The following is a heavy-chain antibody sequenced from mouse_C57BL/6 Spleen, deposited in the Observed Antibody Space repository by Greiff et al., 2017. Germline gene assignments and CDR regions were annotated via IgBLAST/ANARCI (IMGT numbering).Heavy chain of an antibody. V-gene: IGHV1-81*01. CDR3: ASRDGYYGYFDY. CDR2: IYPRSGNT. Sequence: VKLMESGAELARPGASVKLSCKASGYTFTSYGISWVKQRTGQGLEWIGEIYPRSGNTYYNEKFKGKATLTADKSSSTAYMELRSLTSEDSAVYFCASRDGYYGYFDYWGQGTTLTVSS. CDR1: GYTFTSYG. D-gene: IGHD2-3*01. J-gene: IGHJ2*01.